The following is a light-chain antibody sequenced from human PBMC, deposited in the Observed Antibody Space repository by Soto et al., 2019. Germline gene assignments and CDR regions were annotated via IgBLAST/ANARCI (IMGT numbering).Light chain of an antibody. V-gene: IGKV3-15*01. Sequence: EILMTQSPATLSVSPGARATLSCRTRQSINTKLAWYQQKAGQPPRLVIYAASTRATGIPVRFSGSGSVTEFTLTISSLQSEDFAVYYCQQYNNWPPFTFGGGTKVEIK. CDR3: QQYNNWPPFT. J-gene: IGKJ4*01. CDR2: AAS. CDR1: QSINTK.